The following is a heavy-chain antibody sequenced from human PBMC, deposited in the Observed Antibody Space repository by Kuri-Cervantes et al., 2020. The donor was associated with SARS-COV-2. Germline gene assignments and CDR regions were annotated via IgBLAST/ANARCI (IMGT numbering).Heavy chain of an antibody. J-gene: IGHJ6*02. CDR2: MNPNSGNT. CDR3: ARESDSNYAINYYYGMDV. D-gene: IGHD4-11*01. Sequence: ASVKVSCKASGYTFTSYDINWVRQATGQGLEWMGWMNPNSGNTGYAQKFLGRVTMTRNTSISTAYMELSSLRSEDTAVYYCARESDSNYAINYYYGMDVWGQGTTVTVSS. CDR1: GYTFTSYD. V-gene: IGHV1-8*01.